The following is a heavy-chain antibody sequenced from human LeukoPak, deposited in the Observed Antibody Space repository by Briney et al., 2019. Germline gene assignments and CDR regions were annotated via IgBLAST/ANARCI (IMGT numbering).Heavy chain of an antibody. CDR1: GGSISSGDYY. V-gene: IGHV4-31*03. D-gene: IGHD4-11*01. J-gene: IGHJ6*03. CDR2: IYYSGSS. CDR3: AGAPKGMTTVRYYYYYYMDV. Sequence: SETLSLTCTVSGGSISSGDYYWTWIRQHPGKGLEWIGYIYYSGSSFYNPSLKSRVTMSVDTSKNQFSLKLSSVTAADTAVYFCAGAPKGMTTVRYYYYYYMDVWGKGTTVTVSS.